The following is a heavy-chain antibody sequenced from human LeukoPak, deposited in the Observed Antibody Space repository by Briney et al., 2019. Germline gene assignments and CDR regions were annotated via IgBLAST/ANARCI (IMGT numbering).Heavy chain of an antibody. D-gene: IGHD6-13*01. CDR2: IYYSGST. CDR3: ARRFGSSWGGFDY. Sequence: SETLSLTCTVSGGSISSGGYYWSWIRQHPGKGLEWIGYIYYSGSTNYNPSLKSRVTISVDTSKNQFSLKLSSVTAADTAVYYCARRFGSSWGGFDYWGQGTLVTVSS. CDR1: GGSISSGGYY. J-gene: IGHJ4*02. V-gene: IGHV4-61*08.